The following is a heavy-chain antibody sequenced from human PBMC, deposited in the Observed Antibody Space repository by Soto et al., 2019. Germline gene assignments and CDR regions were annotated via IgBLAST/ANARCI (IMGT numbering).Heavy chain of an antibody. V-gene: IGHV3-23*01. Sequence: GSLRLSCAASGFSFTTYGMSWVRQAPGKGLEWVSDISSTGLYTYLADSVKGRFTISRDNSKNTLYLQVNSLRVDDTAVYFCTKSWLFEKNWFDPWGQGTLVTVSS. CDR1: GFSFTTYG. CDR3: TKSWLFEKNWFDP. CDR2: ISSTGLYT. D-gene: IGHD3-22*01. J-gene: IGHJ5*02.